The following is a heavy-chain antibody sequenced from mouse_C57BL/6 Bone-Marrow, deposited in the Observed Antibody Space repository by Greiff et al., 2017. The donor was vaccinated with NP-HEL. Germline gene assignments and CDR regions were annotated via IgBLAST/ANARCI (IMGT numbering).Heavy chain of an antibody. Sequence: VQLQQSGPELVKPGASVKISCKASGYAFSSSWMNWVKQRPGKGLEWIGLIYPGDGDTNYNGKFKGKATLTADQSSRTAYMHLSSLTSEDSAVYFCARGITTAWYFGVWGTGTTVTVSS. CDR2: IYPGDGDT. V-gene: IGHV1-82*01. CDR3: ARGITTAWYFGV. D-gene: IGHD1-2*01. J-gene: IGHJ1*03. CDR1: GYAFSSSW.